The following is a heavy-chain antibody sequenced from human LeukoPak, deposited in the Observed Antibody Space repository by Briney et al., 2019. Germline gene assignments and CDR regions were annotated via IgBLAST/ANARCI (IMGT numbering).Heavy chain of an antibody. D-gene: IGHD6-6*01. Sequence: SETLSLTCTVSGGSISSYYWSWIRQPPGKGLEWIGYIYYSGSTNYNPSLKSRVTITVDTSKNQFSLKLSSVTAADTAVYYCARHSSSGAFDIWGQGTMVTVSS. CDR1: GGSISSYY. J-gene: IGHJ3*02. CDR2: IYYSGST. CDR3: ARHSSSGAFDI. V-gene: IGHV4-59*01.